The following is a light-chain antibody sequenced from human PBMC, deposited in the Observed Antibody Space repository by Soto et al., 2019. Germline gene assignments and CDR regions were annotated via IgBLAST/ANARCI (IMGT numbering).Light chain of an antibody. CDR3: QQRIKLRT. V-gene: IGKV3-11*01. CDR2: DAS. J-gene: IGKJ1*01. CDR1: QSVSGY. Sequence: EIGLTQSPGTLSLSPGERATLSCRASQSVSGYLAWYQQKPGQAPRLLIYDASKRATGIPARFSGSGFGTDFTLTISSLEPEDFAVYYCQQRIKLRTSGQGAKVDVK.